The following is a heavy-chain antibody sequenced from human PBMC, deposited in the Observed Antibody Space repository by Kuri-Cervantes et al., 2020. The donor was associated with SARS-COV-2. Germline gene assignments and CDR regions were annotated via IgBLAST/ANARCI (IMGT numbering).Heavy chain of an antibody. Sequence: GGSLRLSCAASGFTFDDYAMHWVRQAPGKGLEWVSGISWNRGTIVYADSVKGRFTISRDNAKNSLYLQMNSLRAEDTAVYYCAKDYVSTYSYGYDYWGQGTLVTVSS. CDR2: ISWNRGTI. J-gene: IGHJ4*02. D-gene: IGHD5-18*01. CDR3: AKDYVSTYSYGYDY. CDR1: GFTFDDYA. V-gene: IGHV3-9*01.